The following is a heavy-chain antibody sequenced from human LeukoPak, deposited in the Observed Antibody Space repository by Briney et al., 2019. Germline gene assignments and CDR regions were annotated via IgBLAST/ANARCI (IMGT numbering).Heavy chain of an antibody. J-gene: IGHJ3*02. CDR2: ISSSSSYI. CDR3: ARGRSSSRWYVPQRDAFHI. CDR1: GFTFSSYS. Sequence: PGGSLRLSCAASGFTFSSYSMNWVRQAPGKGLEWVSSISSSSSYIYYADSVKGRFTISRDNAKNSLYLQMNSLRAEDTAVYYCARGRSSSRWYVPQRDAFHIWGPGTIVTVSS. V-gene: IGHV3-21*01. D-gene: IGHD6-19*01.